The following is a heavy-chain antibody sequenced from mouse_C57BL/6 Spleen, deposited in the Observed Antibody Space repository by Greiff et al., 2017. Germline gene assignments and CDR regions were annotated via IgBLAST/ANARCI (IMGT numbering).Heavy chain of an antibody. CDR3: AIGDYYGSSYGDDY. D-gene: IGHD1-1*01. V-gene: IGHV1-80*01. J-gene: IGHJ2*01. CDR2: IYPGDGDT. CDR1: GYAFSSYW. Sequence: QVQLHQSGAELVKPGASVKISCKASGYAFSSYWMNWVKQRPGKGLEWIGQIYPGDGDTNYNGKFKGKATLTADKSSSTAYMQLSSLTSEDSAVYFCAIGDYYGSSYGDDYWGQGTTLTVSS.